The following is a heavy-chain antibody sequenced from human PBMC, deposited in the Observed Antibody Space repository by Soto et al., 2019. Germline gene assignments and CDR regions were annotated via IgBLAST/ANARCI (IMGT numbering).Heavy chain of an antibody. V-gene: IGHV3-11*06. D-gene: IGHD3-10*02. CDR1: GFKVSAYY. CDR3: ARSGDNYNVLDY. J-gene: IGHJ4*02. CDR2: SSNSGTYT. Sequence: GGSLRLSCAASGFKVSAYYMSWIRQAPGKGLEWLSYSSNSGTYTRYADSVKGRFSISRDNAKKSLFLQINSLRGEDSATYYCARSGDNYNVLDYWGPGPTLTLS.